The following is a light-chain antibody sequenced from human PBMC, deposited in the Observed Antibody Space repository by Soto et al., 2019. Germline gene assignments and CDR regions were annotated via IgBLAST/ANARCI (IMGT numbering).Light chain of an antibody. Sequence: EIALTQSADTLSLSPGERATLSCRASQSVSSSHLAWYQLRPGQAPRILIYRASSRATGLPDRFSGSGSGTDFSLTISRLEPEGSGVYYCQHYGSSPREVTFGQGTKLEI. CDR2: RAS. J-gene: IGKJ2*01. CDR1: QSVSSSH. V-gene: IGKV3-20*01. CDR3: QHYGSSPREVT.